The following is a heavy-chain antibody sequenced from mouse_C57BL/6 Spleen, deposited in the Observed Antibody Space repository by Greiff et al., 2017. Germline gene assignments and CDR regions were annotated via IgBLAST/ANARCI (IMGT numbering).Heavy chain of an antibody. CDR3: ARGVVGGKGYVDV. Sequence: EVQGVESGGGLVKPGGSLKLSCAASGFTFSDYGMHWVRQAPEQGLEWVAYIRSGSSTIYYADTVKGRFPISRDTAKNTLFLQMTILGAEDTAMYYCARGVVGGKGYVDVWGTGTTGTVSS. CDR1: GFTFSDYG. CDR2: IRSGSSTI. V-gene: IGHV5-17*01. D-gene: IGHD1-1*02. J-gene: IGHJ1*03.